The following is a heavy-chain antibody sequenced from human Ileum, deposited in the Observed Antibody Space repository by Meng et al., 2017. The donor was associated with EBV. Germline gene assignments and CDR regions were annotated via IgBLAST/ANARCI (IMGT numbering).Heavy chain of an antibody. J-gene: IGHJ5*02. CDR1: GGAIISSKW. D-gene: IGHD3-22*01. V-gene: IGHV4-4*02. Sequence: QGQPQESGPSLVKPSGTVSLTCAVSGGAIISSKWWSWVRQSPGTGLEWIGEIYHHGTTNYNPSLKSRVTISVDTSKNKFFLNLTSLTAADTAVYYCARLDSSGYYFGGWFDPWGQGILVTVSS. CDR3: ARLDSSGYYFGGWFDP. CDR2: IYHHGTT.